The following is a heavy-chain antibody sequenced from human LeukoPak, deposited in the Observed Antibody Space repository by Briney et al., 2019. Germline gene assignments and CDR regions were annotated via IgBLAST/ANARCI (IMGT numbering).Heavy chain of an antibody. CDR3: ARRSQLGGGAYYFDY. Sequence: PSETLSLTCTVSGGSISSSSYYWGWIRQPPGKGVEWIGSIYYSGSTYYNPSLKSRVTISVDTSKSQFSLKLSSVTAADTAVYYCARRSQLGGGAYYFDYWGQGTLVTVSS. CDR2: IYYSGST. CDR1: GGSISSSSYY. D-gene: IGHD1-1*01. J-gene: IGHJ4*02. V-gene: IGHV4-39*01.